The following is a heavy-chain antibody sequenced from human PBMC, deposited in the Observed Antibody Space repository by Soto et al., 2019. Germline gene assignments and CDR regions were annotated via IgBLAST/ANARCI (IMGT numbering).Heavy chain of an antibody. J-gene: IGHJ6*02. V-gene: IGHV3-48*02. CDR1: GFPFSSYS. D-gene: IGHD3-9*01. Sequence: GGSLRLSCAASGFPFSSYSMNWVRQAPGKGLEWVSYISSSSSTIYYADSVKGRFTISRDNAKNSLYLQMNSLRDEDAAVYYSARALPGRSSGMDVRGQGTTVTVSS. CDR2: ISSSSSTI. CDR3: ARALPGRSSGMDV.